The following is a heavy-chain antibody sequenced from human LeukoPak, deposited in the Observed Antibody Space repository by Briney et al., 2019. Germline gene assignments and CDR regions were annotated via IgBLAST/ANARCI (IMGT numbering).Heavy chain of an antibody. CDR1: GFTFSSYA. V-gene: IGHV3-30*01. Sequence: GRSLRLSCAASGFTFSSYAMHWVRQAPGKGLEWVAVISYDGSNKYYADSVKGRFTISRDNSKNTLYLQMNSLRAEDTAVYYCARERDMEWLFGGENWFDPWGQGTLVTVSS. CDR3: ARERDMEWLFGGENWFDP. D-gene: IGHD3-3*01. J-gene: IGHJ5*02. CDR2: ISYDGSNK.